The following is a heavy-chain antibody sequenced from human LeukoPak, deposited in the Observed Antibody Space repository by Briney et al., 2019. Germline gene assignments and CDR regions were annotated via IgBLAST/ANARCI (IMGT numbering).Heavy chain of an antibody. CDR3: ATLEPYVGKDAFDI. Sequence: ASVKVSCKASGYTFTGYYMHWVRQAPGQGPEWMGRINPNSGGTNYAQKFQGRVTMTRDTSISTAYMELSRLRSDDTAVYYCATLEPYVGKDAFDIWGQGTMVTVSS. D-gene: IGHD1-26*01. V-gene: IGHV1-2*06. CDR1: GYTFTGYY. CDR2: INPNSGGT. J-gene: IGHJ3*02.